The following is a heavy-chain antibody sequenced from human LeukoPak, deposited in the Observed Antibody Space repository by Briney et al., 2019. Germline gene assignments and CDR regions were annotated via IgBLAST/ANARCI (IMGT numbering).Heavy chain of an antibody. J-gene: IGHJ4*02. CDR2: IWYDGSNK. Sequence: GGSLRLSCAVSQFTFSSYGMHWVRQAPGKGLEWVAVIWYDGSNKYYADSVKGRFTISRDNSKNTLYLQMNSLRAEDTAVYYCARAAGYSSSWYTDYWGQGTLVTVSS. V-gene: IGHV3-33*08. CDR1: QFTFSSYG. D-gene: IGHD6-13*01. CDR3: ARAAGYSSSWYTDY.